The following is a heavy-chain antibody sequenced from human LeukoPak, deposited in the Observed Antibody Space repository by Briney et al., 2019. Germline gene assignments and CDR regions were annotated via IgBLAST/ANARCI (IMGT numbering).Heavy chain of an antibody. CDR2: ISHDGSNK. J-gene: IGHJ4*02. CDR1: GFTFSSYA. V-gene: IGHV3-30-3*01. Sequence: PGRSLRLSCAASGFTFSSYAMHWVRQAPGKGLEWVAVISHDGSNKYYADSVKGRFTISRDNSENTLYLQVNSLRAEDTAVYYCAREPRGDYYDSSGHLDYWGQGTLVTVSS. D-gene: IGHD3-22*01. CDR3: AREPRGDYYDSSGHLDY.